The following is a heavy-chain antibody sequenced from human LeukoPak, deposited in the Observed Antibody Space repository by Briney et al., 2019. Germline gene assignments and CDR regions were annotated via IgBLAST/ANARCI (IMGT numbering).Heavy chain of an antibody. CDR3: ATSGGSYWS. CDR2: ISGSGGST. V-gene: IGHV3-23*01. Sequence: GGSLRLSCAASGFTFSSYAMSWVRQAPGKGLEWVSAISGSGGSTYYADSVKGRFTISRDNAKNSLYLQMNSLRAEDTAVYYCATSGGSYWSWGQGTLVTVSS. CDR1: GFTFSSYA. J-gene: IGHJ5*02. D-gene: IGHD1-26*01.